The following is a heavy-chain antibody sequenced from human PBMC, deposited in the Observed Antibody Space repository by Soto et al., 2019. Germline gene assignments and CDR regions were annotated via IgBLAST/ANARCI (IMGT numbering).Heavy chain of an antibody. CDR3: AKDSGYSYGYDYFDY. V-gene: IGHV3-23*01. CDR2: MSGSGGST. J-gene: IGHJ4*02. Sequence: EVQLLESGGGLVQPGGSLRLSCAASGFTFSSYAMSWVRQAPGTWLEWVSGMSGSGGSTNYADSVKGRFTISRDNSKNTLYLQMNSLRAEDTAVYYCAKDSGYSYGYDYFDYWGQGTLVTVSS. CDR1: GFTFSSYA. D-gene: IGHD5-18*01.